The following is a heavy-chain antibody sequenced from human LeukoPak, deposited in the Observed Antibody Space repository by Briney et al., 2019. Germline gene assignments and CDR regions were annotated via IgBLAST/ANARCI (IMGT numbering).Heavy chain of an antibody. V-gene: IGHV4-61*01. CDR3: ARSMGYSSVFDY. CDR1: GYSISSGYY. D-gene: IGHD3-22*01. CDR2: ISYSGST. J-gene: IGHJ4*02. Sequence: SETLSLTCTVSGYSISSGYYWAWIRQPPGKRLEWIGYISYSGSTNYNPSLKSRVTISVDTSKNQFSLRLSSVTAADTAVYYCARSMGYSSVFDYWGQGTLVTVSS.